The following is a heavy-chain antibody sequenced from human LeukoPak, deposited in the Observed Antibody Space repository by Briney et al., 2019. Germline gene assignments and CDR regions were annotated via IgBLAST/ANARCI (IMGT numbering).Heavy chain of an antibody. CDR3: ARPYDTRGYFPDY. J-gene: IGHJ4*02. Sequence: GGSLRLSCAASGFTFSSYAMNWVRQAPGKGLEWVSSISRGSNHIFYADSMKGRFTISRDNAKNSLYLQMNSLGAEDTAVYYCARPYDTRGYFPDYWGQGTLVTVSS. V-gene: IGHV3-21*01. CDR2: ISRGSNHI. CDR1: GFTFSSYA. D-gene: IGHD3-22*01.